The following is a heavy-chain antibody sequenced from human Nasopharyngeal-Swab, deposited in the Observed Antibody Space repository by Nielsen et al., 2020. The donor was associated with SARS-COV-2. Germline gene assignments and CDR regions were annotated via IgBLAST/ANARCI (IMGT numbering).Heavy chain of an antibody. CDR2: IWYDGSNK. V-gene: IGHV3-33*08. J-gene: IGHJ6*02. D-gene: IGHD3-10*01. Sequence: GGSLRLSCAASGFTFSIYCMHWVRQAPGKGLEWVAVIWYDGSNKYYADSVKGRFTISRDNSKNTLYLQMNSLRAEDTAVYYCARDFRFGETTMVDVWGQGTTVTVSS. CDR1: GFTFSIYC. CDR3: ARDFRFGETTMVDV.